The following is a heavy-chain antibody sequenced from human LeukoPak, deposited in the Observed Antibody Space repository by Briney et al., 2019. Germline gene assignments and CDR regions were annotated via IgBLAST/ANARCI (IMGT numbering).Heavy chain of an antibody. CDR1: GGSISSSSYY. CDR2: IYYSGST. D-gene: IGHD1-1*01. Sequence: SETLPLTCTVSGGSISSSSYYWGWIRQPPGKGLEWIGSIYYSGSTYYNPSLKSRVTISVDTSKNQFSLKLSSVTAADTAVYYCTHGTPYYWGQGTLVTVSS. CDR3: THGTPYY. J-gene: IGHJ4*02. V-gene: IGHV4-39*01.